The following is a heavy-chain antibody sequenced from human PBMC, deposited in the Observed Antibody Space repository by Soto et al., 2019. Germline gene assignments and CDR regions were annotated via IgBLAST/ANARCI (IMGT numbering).Heavy chain of an antibody. CDR3: AKSPSVVLVPSSLGGNNWFDP. CDR1: GLTFSNYA. V-gene: IGHV3-23*01. CDR2: ISGSGGST. D-gene: IGHD3-16*01. J-gene: IGHJ5*02. Sequence: GALRLSCAASGLTFSNYAMNWVRQAPGKGLEWVSAISGSGGSTYYADSVKGRFTISRDNSKNTLYLQMNILRAEDTAVYFCAKSPSVVLVPSSLGGNNWFDPWGQGTLVTVSS.